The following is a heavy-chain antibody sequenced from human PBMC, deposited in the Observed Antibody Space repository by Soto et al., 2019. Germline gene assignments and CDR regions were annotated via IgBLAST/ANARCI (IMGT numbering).Heavy chain of an antibody. J-gene: IGHJ1*01. CDR2: IYYSGST. D-gene: IGHD6-6*01. Sequence: SETLSLTCTVSGGSISSYYWSWIRQPPGKGLEWIGYIYYSGSTNYNPSLKSRVTISVDTSKNKFSLKLSSVTAADTAVYYCARHQGIAARAAYFQHWGQGTLVTVSS. CDR1: GGSISSYY. V-gene: IGHV4-59*08. CDR3: ARHQGIAARAAYFQH.